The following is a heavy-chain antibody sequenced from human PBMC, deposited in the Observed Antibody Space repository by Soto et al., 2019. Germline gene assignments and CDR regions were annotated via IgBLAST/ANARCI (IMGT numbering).Heavy chain of an antibody. J-gene: IGHJ4*02. CDR3: ARGYSSNWFRLDS. CDR2: VYYGGST. CDR1: GGSINSYY. D-gene: IGHD6-13*01. Sequence: QVQLQESGPGLVKPSETLSLICTVSGGSINSYYWTWIRQPPGKGLEWIAYVYYGGSTNYNPSLRSRLTVSVDTSKNQFSLHLNPVTAADTAVYYCARGYSSNWFRLDSWGQGILVTVSS. V-gene: IGHV4-59*01.